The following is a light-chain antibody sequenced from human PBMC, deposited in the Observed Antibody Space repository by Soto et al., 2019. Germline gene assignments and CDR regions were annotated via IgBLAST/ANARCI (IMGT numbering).Light chain of an antibody. CDR1: QFIDDF. Sequence: DIQVTQSPSSLSASVGDRVTITCRASQFIDDFLNWFQQRPGKAPKLLIYAASSLQSGVPSRFSGSASGTDFTLTITNLQPEDFATYYCQESYSTPSVTFGPGTKVDIK. V-gene: IGKV1-39*01. CDR2: AAS. CDR3: QESYSTPSVT. J-gene: IGKJ3*01.